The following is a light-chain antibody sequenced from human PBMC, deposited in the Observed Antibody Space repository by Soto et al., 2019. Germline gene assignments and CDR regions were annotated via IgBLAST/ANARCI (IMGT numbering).Light chain of an antibody. V-gene: IGKV3-15*01. Sequence: EIVMTQSPATRSVSPLEIATLSFMASQNVSSNLAWYQQKPGQVPRLLIYGASTRATGIPARFSGSGFGTEFTLTISSLQSEDFVVYYCQQYSNWPLLSFGGGTKVDIK. CDR2: GAS. J-gene: IGKJ4*01. CDR1: QNVSSN. CDR3: QQYSNWPLLS.